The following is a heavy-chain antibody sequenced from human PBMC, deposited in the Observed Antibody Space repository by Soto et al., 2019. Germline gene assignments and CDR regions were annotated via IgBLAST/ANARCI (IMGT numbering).Heavy chain of an antibody. CDR3: VKSRGGNNFDFFD. D-gene: IGHD5-12*01. CDR1: GFTFSSYA. CDR2: VRGNGDPP. V-gene: IGHV3-64D*06. J-gene: IGHJ4*02. Sequence: PGGSLRLSCSASGFTFSSYAMHWFRQAPGQGLEYVSGVRGNGDPPFYADSVKGRFTISRDNSKNTLYLQMSGLSADDTAVYYCVKSRGGNNFDFFDWGQGALVTVSS.